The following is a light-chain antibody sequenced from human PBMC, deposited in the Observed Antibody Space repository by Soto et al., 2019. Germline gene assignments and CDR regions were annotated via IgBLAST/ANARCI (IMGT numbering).Light chain of an antibody. J-gene: IGKJ3*01. Sequence: EKVMTQSPATLSVSPGERATLSCRASQSVRSNLAWYQQKPGQPPRLLIYDASTRATGIPSRFSGSGSGTDFTLTISRLEPEDFAVYYCQQYDTYLTFGPGTKVDIK. V-gene: IGKV3-15*01. CDR1: QSVRSN. CDR3: QQYDTYLT. CDR2: DAS.